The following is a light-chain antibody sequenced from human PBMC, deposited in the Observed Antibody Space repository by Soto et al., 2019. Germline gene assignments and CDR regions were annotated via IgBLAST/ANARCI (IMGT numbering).Light chain of an antibody. CDR3: QQYNNWPPIT. CDR2: GAS. Sequence: EIVMTQSPATLSVSPGERATLSCRASQGVSSNLAWYQQKPGQAPRLLIYGASTRATGIPARFSGSGSGTEFALTISSLQSEDFAVHYCQQYNNWPPITFGQGTRLEIK. J-gene: IGKJ5*01. CDR1: QGVSSN. V-gene: IGKV3D-15*01.